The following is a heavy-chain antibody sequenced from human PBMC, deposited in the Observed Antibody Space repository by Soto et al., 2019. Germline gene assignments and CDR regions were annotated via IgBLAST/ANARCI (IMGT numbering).Heavy chain of an antibody. Sequence: EVQLLESGGGLVQRGGSLRLSCAASKFTFSTYAMTWVRQAPGKGLEWVSDISGSGDNTYADSVKGRFTIARDNSKNTLYLQMKSLRAKDTAVYYCAKDMVHCTGTRCARYFEKWGRGALVTVSS. CDR2: ISGSGDNT. CDR3: AKDMVHCTGTRCARYFEK. J-gene: IGHJ4*02. D-gene: IGHD2-8*02. CDR1: KFTFSTYA. V-gene: IGHV3-23*01.